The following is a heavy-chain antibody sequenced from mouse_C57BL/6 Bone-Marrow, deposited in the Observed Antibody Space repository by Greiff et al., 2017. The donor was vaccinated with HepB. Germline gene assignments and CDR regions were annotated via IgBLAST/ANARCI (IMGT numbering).Heavy chain of an antibody. CDR3: ARRSYGSSYFDY. CDR2: IDPSDSYT. Sequence: VQLQQPGAELVRPGTSVKLSCKASGYTFTSYWMHWVKQRPGQGLEWIGVIDPSDSYTNYNQKFKGKATLTVDTSSSTAYMQLSSLTSEDSAVYYCARRSYGSSYFDYWDQGTTLTVSS. CDR1: GYTFTSYW. D-gene: IGHD1-1*01. V-gene: IGHV1-59*01. J-gene: IGHJ2*01.